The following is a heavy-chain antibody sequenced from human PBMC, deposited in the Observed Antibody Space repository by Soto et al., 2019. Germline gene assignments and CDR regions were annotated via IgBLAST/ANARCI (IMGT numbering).Heavy chain of an antibody. CDR1: GYTFASYG. V-gene: IGHV1-18*04. CDR3: ARGGAHDPRAFYFDY. CDR2: ISVYNGNT. J-gene: IGHJ4*02. Sequence: QIQLVQSGVEVKKPGASVRVSCKASGYTFASYGITWVRQAPGQGLEWIGWISVYNGNTDYAQKLQGRVTMTTDTATRTAYLELRSLRSGDTAMYYCARGGAHDPRAFYFDYWGQGTLVTVSS. D-gene: IGHD1-1*01.